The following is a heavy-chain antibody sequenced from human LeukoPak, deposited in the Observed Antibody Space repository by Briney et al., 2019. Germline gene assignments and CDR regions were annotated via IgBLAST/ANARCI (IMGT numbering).Heavy chain of an antibody. CDR1: GDSNSHYY. J-gene: IGHJ4*02. Sequence: SETLSLTCSVSGDSNSHYYWSWFRQPPGKGLEWIGLIYTSGSTNYNPSLKRRVTMSVDTSNSQFSLNLNSVTAADTAVYFCAGGSGWLPSNWGQGTLVTVSS. CDR3: AGGSGWLPSN. D-gene: IGHD5-12*01. CDR2: IYTSGST. V-gene: IGHV4-4*09.